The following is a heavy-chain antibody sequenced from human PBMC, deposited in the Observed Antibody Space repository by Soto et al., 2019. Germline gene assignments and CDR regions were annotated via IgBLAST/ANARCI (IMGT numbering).Heavy chain of an antibody. Sequence: GGSLRLSCAASGFTFSSYAMSWVRQAPGMGLEWVSAISGSGGSTYYADSVKGRFTISRDNSKNTLYLQMNSLRAEDTAVYYCAKDGRYSSGWYDFPYYFDYWGQGTLVTVSS. J-gene: IGHJ4*02. CDR3: AKDGRYSSGWYDFPYYFDY. D-gene: IGHD6-19*01. CDR2: ISGSGGST. V-gene: IGHV3-23*01. CDR1: GFTFSSYA.